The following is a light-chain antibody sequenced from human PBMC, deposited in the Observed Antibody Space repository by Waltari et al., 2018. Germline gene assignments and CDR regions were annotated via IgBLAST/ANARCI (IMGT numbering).Light chain of an antibody. V-gene: IGLV1-51*02. Sequence: QSVLTQPPSVSAAPGQRVTISCYGGSSNIGNNYVSWYRQFPGTAPKLLIYENPERPSGIRSRFAGSKSGTSATLDITGLQAGVEADYYCGTWDSSLSGAVFGGGTHLTVL. J-gene: IGLJ7*01. CDR1: SSNIGNNY. CDR2: ENP. CDR3: GTWDSSLSGAV.